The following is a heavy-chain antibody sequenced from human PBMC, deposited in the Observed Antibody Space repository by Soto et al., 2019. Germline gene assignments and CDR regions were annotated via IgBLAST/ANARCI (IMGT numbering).Heavy chain of an antibody. D-gene: IGHD2-21*02. V-gene: IGHV2-26*01. CDR2: IFSNDEK. CDR1: GFSLSNDRMG. Sequence: GPVLVKPTETLTLPCTVSGFSLSNDRMGVSWIRQPPGKALEWLAHIFSNDEKSYRTSLKTRLTISRDTSKSQVVLTMTNMDPGDTGTYYCARINDCGGDCYPFDYWGQGAPVTVSS. J-gene: IGHJ4*02. CDR3: ARINDCGGDCYPFDY.